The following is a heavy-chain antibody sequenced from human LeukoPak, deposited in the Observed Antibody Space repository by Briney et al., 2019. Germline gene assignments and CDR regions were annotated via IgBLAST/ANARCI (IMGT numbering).Heavy chain of an antibody. D-gene: IGHD2-21*02. Sequence: SETLSLTCAVYGGSFSTYYWSWIRQPPGKGLEWIGEINHSGSTNYNPSLKSRITISVDTSKNQFSLKLSSVTAADTAVYYCARGGFYCGGDCYVDYWGQGTLVTVSS. CDR2: INHSGST. V-gene: IGHV4-34*01. J-gene: IGHJ4*02. CDR3: ARGGFYCGGDCYVDY. CDR1: GGSFSTYY.